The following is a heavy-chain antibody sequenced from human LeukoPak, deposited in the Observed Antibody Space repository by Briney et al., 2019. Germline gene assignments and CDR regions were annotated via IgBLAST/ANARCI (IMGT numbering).Heavy chain of an antibody. CDR3: AREPPGIDDAFDI. CDR1: GGSISSSSYY. D-gene: IGHD2-15*01. V-gene: IGHV4-39*07. J-gene: IGHJ3*02. CDR2: IYYSGST. Sequence: SETLSLTCTVSGGSISSSSYYWGWIRQPPGKGLEWIGSIYYSGSTYYNPSLKSRVTISVDTSKNQFSLKLNSVTAADTAVYFCAREPPGIDDAFDIWGQGTMVTVSS.